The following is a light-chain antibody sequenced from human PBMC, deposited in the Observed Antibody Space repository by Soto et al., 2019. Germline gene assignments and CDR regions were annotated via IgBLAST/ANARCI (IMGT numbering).Light chain of an antibody. J-gene: IGKJ2*01. CDR1: QSVSSN. Sequence: EIVMTQSPATLSVSPGERATLSCRASQSVSSNLAWYQQKPGQAPRLLINGASSRATGIPDRFSGSGSGTDFTLSISRVEPEDFAVYHCQQLGSLPYTFGQGTNLEIK. CDR2: GAS. CDR3: QQLGSLPYT. V-gene: IGKV3-20*01.